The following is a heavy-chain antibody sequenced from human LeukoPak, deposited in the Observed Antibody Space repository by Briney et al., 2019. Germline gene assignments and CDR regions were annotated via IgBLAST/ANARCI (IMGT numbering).Heavy chain of an antibody. CDR2: IYYSGST. V-gene: IGHV4-30-4*08. J-gene: IGHJ4*02. CDR3: ARGDGQRGTYYY. D-gene: IGHD3-16*01. CDR1: GGSISSSSYY. Sequence: SETLSLTCTVSGGSISSSSYYWSWIRQPPGKGLEWIGYIYYSGSTYHNPSLKSRVIISVDTSKNQFSLKLSSVTAADTAVYYCARGDGQRGTYYYWGQGTLVTVSS.